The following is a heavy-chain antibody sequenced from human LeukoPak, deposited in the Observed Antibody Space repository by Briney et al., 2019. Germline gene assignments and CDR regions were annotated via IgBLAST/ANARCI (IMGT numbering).Heavy chain of an antibody. Sequence: SETLSLTCTVSGGSFSSYYWSWIRQPPGKGLEWIGYISYTGSTNYNPSLKSRLTISVDTSKNQFSLKLSSVTAADTAVYYCARRGSGYYAYFDFWGQGTPVTVSS. V-gene: IGHV4-59*08. CDR3: ARRGSGYYAYFDF. D-gene: IGHD3-22*01. CDR2: ISYTGST. CDR1: GGSFSSYY. J-gene: IGHJ4*02.